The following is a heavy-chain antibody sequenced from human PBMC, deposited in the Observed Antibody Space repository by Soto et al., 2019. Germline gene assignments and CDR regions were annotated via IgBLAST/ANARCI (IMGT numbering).Heavy chain of an antibody. CDR1: GGSISSYH. CDR3: ARARTPNWFDP. CDR2: IYYSGST. V-gene: IGHV4-59*01. D-gene: IGHD2-15*01. Sequence: SETLSLTCTVSGGSISSYHWSWIRQPPGKGMEWIGYIYYSGSTNYNPSLKSRVTISVDTSKNQFSLKLSSVTAADTAVYYCARARTPNWFDPWGQGTLVTVS. J-gene: IGHJ5*02.